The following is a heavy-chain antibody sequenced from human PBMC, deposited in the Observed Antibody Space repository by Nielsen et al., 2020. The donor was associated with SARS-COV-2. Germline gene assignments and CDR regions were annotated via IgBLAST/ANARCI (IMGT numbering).Heavy chain of an antibody. Sequence: SLKISCAASGFTFDDYAMHWVRQAPGKGLEWVSGISWNSSSIGYADSVKGRFTISRDNAKNSLYLQMNSLRAEDTALYYCAKFVTSGSYSDYWGQGTLVTVSS. V-gene: IGHV3-9*01. CDR2: ISWNSSSI. CDR1: GFTFDDYA. CDR3: AKFVTSGSYSDY. D-gene: IGHD3-10*01. J-gene: IGHJ4*02.